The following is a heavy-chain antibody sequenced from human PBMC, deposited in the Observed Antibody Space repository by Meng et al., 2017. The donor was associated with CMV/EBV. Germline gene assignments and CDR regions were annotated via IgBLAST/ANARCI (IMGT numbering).Heavy chain of an antibody. V-gene: IGHV3-48*03. Sequence: GESLKISCAASGFTFSSYEMNWVRQAPGKGLEWVSYISSSGSTIYYADSVKGRFTISRDNAKNSLYLQMNSLRAEDTAVYYCARDDSPTYSNLNYYYYYGMDVWGQGTTVTVSS. CDR3: ARDDSPTYSNLNYYYYYGMDV. J-gene: IGHJ6*02. D-gene: IGHD4-11*01. CDR2: ISSSGSTI. CDR1: GFTFSSYE.